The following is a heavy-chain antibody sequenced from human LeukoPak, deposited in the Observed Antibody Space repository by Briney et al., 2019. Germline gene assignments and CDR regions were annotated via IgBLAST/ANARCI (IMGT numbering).Heavy chain of an antibody. V-gene: IGHV1-24*01. CDR1: GYTLTELS. CDR3: ATARIGIFGVVSQIYAFDI. Sequence: APVKVSCKVSGYTLTELSMHWVRQAPGKGLEWMGGFDPEDGETIYAQKFQGRVTMTEDTSTDTAYMELSSLRSEDTAVYYCATARIGIFGVVSQIYAFDIWGQGTMVTVSS. CDR2: FDPEDGET. J-gene: IGHJ3*02. D-gene: IGHD3-3*01.